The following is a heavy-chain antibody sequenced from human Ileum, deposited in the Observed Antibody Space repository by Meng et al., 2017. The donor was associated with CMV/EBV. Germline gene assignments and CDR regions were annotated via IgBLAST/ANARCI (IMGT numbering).Heavy chain of an antibody. V-gene: IGHV4-30-4*08. J-gene: IGHJ4*02. D-gene: IGHD3-22*01. CDR1: GVSIRSGDYY. CDR3: ARGVNYYPISGYKYYDQ. CDR2: IYYSGST. Sequence: VPLPAPGSDLVTASQTLSRTCTVPGVSIRSGDYYWCWIRQSPGKGLEWIGYIYYSGSTYYTPSLKSRLIISVDTSKNQFSLKLSSVTAADTAVYFCARGVNYYPISGYKYYDQWGQGTLVTVSS.